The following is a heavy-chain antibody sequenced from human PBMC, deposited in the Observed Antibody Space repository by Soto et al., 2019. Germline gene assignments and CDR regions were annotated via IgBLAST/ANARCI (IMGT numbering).Heavy chain of an antibody. V-gene: IGHV3-30*18. Sequence: GGSLRLSCAASGFTFSSYGMHWVRQAPGKGLEWVAVISYDGSNKYYADSVKGRFTISRDNSKNTLYLQMNSLRAEDTAVYYCAKVYGSGSLRGYFDYWGQGTLVTVSS. J-gene: IGHJ4*02. CDR2: ISYDGSNK. D-gene: IGHD3-10*01. CDR3: AKVYGSGSLRGYFDY. CDR1: GFTFSSYG.